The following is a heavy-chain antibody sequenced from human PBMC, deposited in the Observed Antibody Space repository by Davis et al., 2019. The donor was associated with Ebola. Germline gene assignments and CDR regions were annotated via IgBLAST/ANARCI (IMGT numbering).Heavy chain of an antibody. J-gene: IGHJ6*02. CDR2: IIPIFGTA. CDR3: ARDQVGYYYDSSMSYGMDV. V-gene: IGHV1-69*13. D-gene: IGHD3-22*01. CDR1: GGTFSSYA. Sequence: SVKVSCKASGGTFSSYAISWVRQAPGQGLEWMGGIIPIFGTANYAQKFQGRVTITADESTSTAYMELSSLRSEDTAVYYCARDQVGYYYDSSMSYGMDVWGQGTTVTVSS.